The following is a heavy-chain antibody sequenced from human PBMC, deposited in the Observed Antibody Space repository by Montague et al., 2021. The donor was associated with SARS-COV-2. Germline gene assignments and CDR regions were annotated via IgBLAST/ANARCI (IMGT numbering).Heavy chain of an antibody. J-gene: IGHJ4*02. V-gene: IGHV4-34*01. CDR2: INQSGRT. Sequence: SETLSLTCAVYGGSFSGYSWSWIRQPPEKGLEWIGEINQSGRTNNNPSLKSRVIISVDTSKNQFSLKLSSVTAADTAVYYCARRGSSVWGVTVSAELDYWGQGTLVIVSS. CDR1: GGSFSGYS. D-gene: IGHD3-10*01. CDR3: ARRGSSVWGVTVSAELDY.